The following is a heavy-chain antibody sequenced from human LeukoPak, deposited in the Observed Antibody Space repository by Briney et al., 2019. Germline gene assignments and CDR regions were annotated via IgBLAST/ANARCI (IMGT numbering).Heavy chain of an antibody. J-gene: IGHJ5*02. CDR2: ISYSGST. Sequence: SETLSLTCTVSGGSISSSSYYWGWIRQPPGKGLEWIGSISYSGSTYYNPSLKSRLTISVDTSKNQFSLKLSSVTAADTAVYYCARSRDSSGYRNNWFDPWGQGTLVTVSS. V-gene: IGHV4-39*07. D-gene: IGHD3-22*01. CDR1: GGSISSSSYY. CDR3: ARSRDSSGYRNNWFDP.